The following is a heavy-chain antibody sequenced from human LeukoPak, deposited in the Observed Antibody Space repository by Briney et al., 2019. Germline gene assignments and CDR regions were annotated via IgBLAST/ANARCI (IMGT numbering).Heavy chain of an antibody. CDR2: ISYDGGNA. J-gene: IGHJ4*02. V-gene: IGHV3-30-3*01. D-gene: IGHD6-13*01. Sequence: GGSLRLSCAASGFTFSSYAMHWVRQAPGEGLQWVAVISYDGGNAYYADSVKGRFTISRDNSKSTLYLQMNSLRTEDTAVCYCAGSLDYWGQGTLVTVSS. CDR1: GFTFSSYA. CDR3: AGSLDY.